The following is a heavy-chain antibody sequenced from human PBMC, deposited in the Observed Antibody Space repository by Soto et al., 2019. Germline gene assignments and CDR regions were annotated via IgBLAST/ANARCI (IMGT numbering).Heavy chain of an antibody. CDR1: GGSISSYY. V-gene: IGHV4-59*01. D-gene: IGHD3-10*01. CDR3: AREERFSGSRVRWFDP. CDR2: AYYNGSP. J-gene: IGHJ5*02. Sequence: SETLSLICTVSGGSISSYYWSWIRQPPGKGLEWIGYAYYNGSPNYNPSFKSRVTMSVDTSKNQVSLNLSSVTAADTAVYYCAREERFSGSRVRWFDPWGQGTLVTVS.